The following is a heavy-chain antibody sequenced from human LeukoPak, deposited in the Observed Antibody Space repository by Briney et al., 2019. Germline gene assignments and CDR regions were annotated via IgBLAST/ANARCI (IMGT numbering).Heavy chain of an antibody. J-gene: IGHJ3*02. CDR1: GGTFSSYA. CDR2: INPSGGST. D-gene: IGHD4/OR15-4a*01. V-gene: IGHV1-46*01. CDR3: ARATWYGGNPSGAIDI. Sequence: ASVKVSCKASGGTFSSYAISWVRQAPGQGLEWMGIINPSGGSTSYAQKFQGRLIMTRDTSTSTVYMELSSLRSEDTAVYYCARATWYGGNPSGAIDIWGQGTMVTVSS.